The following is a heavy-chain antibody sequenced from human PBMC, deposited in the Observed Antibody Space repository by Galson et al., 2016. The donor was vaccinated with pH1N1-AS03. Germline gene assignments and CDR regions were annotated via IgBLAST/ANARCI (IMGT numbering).Heavy chain of an antibody. CDR2: IFHSGST. CDR3: ARHATTRSEVFGVPFYHYYYTDV. J-gene: IGHJ6*03. Sequence: TLSLTCTVSGGSISSGGYYWNWIRQHPGKGLEWIGYIFHSGSTYYNPSLKSRVTISVDPSKNQISLNLNSVTAADTAVYYCARHATTRSEVFGVPFYHYYYTDVWGKGTTVTVSS. V-gene: IGHV4-31*03. CDR1: GGSISSGGYY. D-gene: IGHD3-3*01.